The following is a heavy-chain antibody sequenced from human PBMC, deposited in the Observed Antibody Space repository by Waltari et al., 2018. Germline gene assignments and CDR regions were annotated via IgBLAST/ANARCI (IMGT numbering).Heavy chain of an antibody. V-gene: IGHV1-3*01. CDR3: XXXWPNPGYVKNWFDP. Sequence: LVQSGTEVKKSGASVKISCKASGYTFSRYAMHWVRQAPGQGLEWMGWIQPANGNTKYSKKFQGRLTIYLDTSANTDYIEQHIXXXXXXXXXXXXXXWPNPGYVKNWFDPWGQGTLVSVSS. D-gene: IGHD3-9*01. CDR1: GYTFSRYA. J-gene: IGHJ5*02. CDR2: IQPANGNT.